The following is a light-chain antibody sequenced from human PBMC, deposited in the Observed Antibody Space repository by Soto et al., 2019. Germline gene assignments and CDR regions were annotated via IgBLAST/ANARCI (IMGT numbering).Light chain of an antibody. CDR3: QQYGSSPRT. CDR1: QSLSSSQ. Sequence: EIVLTQSPGTLSLSPGERATLSCRASQSLSSSQLAWYQQKPGQAPRLLIHDASSRATGISDRSTGSGSGTDFTLTITTLEPEDFAVYYCQQYGSSPRTFGLGTKVDI. CDR2: DAS. V-gene: IGKV3-20*01. J-gene: IGKJ1*01.